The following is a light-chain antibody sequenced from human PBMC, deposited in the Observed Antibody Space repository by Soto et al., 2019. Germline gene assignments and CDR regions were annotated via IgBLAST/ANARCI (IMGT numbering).Light chain of an antibody. CDR3: NSFTTSSTFV. Sequence: QSVLTQPASVSGSPGQSITISCTGTSSDIGSYNRVSWYQQPPGTAPKLIIYEVNNRPSGVPDRFSGSKSGNTASLTISGLQAEDEDDYYCNSFTTSSTFVFGTGTKVTVL. CDR2: EVN. V-gene: IGLV2-18*02. J-gene: IGLJ1*01. CDR1: SSDIGSYNR.